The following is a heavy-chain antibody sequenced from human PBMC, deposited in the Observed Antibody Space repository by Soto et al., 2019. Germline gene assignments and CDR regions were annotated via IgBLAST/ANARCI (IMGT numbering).Heavy chain of an antibody. D-gene: IGHD6-13*01. CDR3: TRGVRVAAGGSRDNWFDP. V-gene: IGHV1-2*02. J-gene: IGHJ5*02. Sequence: GASVKVSCKTFGYTFTAYYIHWVRQAPGQGLERMGWINAISGGTNYAQKFQGRVTMTRDTSISTAYMELARLTSDDTALFYCTRGVRVAAGGSRDNWFDPWGQGTLVTVSS. CDR1: GYTFTAYY. CDR2: INAISGGT.